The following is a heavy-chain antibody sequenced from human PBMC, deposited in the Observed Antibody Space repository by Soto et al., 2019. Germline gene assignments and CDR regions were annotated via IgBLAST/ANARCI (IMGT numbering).Heavy chain of an antibody. CDR1: GYTFDSYV. Sequence: EASVKVSCKASGYTFDSYVITWVQQAPGQGLEWMGWISAYNDNTKYAQKLQGRVTMTTDTSTTTAYMDLRSLRSDDTAVYYCARGWVSGSYVGWFDAWGQGTLVTVSS. D-gene: IGHD1-26*01. J-gene: IGHJ5*02. V-gene: IGHV1-18*01. CDR3: ARGWVSGSYVGWFDA. CDR2: ISAYNDNT.